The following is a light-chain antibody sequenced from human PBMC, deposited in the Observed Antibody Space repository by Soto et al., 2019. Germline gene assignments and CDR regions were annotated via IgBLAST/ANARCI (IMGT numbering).Light chain of an antibody. V-gene: IGLV3-1*01. CDR2: QDS. J-gene: IGLJ1*01. Sequence: SYELTQPPSVSVSPGQTASITCSGDKLGDKYACWYQQKPGQSPVLVIYQDSKRPSGIPERFSGSNSGNTATLTISGTQAMDEADYYCQAWDSSTAIFGPGTKV. CDR3: QAWDSSTAI. CDR1: KLGDKY.